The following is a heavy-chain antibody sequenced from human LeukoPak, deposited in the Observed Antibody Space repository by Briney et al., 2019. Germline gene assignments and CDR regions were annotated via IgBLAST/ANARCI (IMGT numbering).Heavy chain of an antibody. CDR2: IWSDATNQ. Sequence: GKSLTLSCVASRFTFSHFGMHWVRQAPGKGLEWVAVIWSDATNQYYADSVKGRFTISRDNSRSTVFLQMNSLRVEDTAVYFCAKDAQRGFDYSNSLESWGQGTLVTVSS. CDR1: RFTFSHFG. V-gene: IGHV3-33*06. J-gene: IGHJ4*02. D-gene: IGHD4-11*01. CDR3: AKDAQRGFDYSNSLES.